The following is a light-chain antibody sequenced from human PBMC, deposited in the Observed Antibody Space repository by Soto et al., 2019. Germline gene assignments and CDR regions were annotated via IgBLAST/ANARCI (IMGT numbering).Light chain of an antibody. V-gene: IGKV1-16*01. CDR3: QQYNSYWT. J-gene: IGKJ1*01. CDR1: QSISNY. Sequence: DIQMTQSQSSLSASVGDRVTITCRASQSISNYLNWYQQKPGKAPKVLIYAASNLQSGVPSRFSGSGSGTEFTLTISSLQPDDFATYYCQQYNSYWTFGQGTKGDIK. CDR2: AAS.